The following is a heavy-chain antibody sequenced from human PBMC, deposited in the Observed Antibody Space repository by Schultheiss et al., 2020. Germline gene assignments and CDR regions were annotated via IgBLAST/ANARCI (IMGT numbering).Heavy chain of an antibody. D-gene: IGHD1-14*01. Sequence: GESLKISCAASGFSFSTYAMSWVRQAPGKGLEWVSSLSGTDGTTAFADSVKGRFTISRDDSKNTLYLQMNSLRAEDTALYYCAKDNRWFDSWGQGTLVTVSS. CDR1: GFSFSTYA. J-gene: IGHJ5*01. CDR3: AKDNRWFDS. CDR2: LSGTDGTT. V-gene: IGHV3-23*01.